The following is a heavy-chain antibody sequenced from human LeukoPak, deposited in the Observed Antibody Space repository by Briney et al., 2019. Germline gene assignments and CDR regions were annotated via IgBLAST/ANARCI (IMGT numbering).Heavy chain of an antibody. J-gene: IGHJ4*02. CDR2: ISAYNGNT. V-gene: IGHV1-18*01. D-gene: IGHD3-3*01. Sequence: ASVKVSCKASGYTFTSYGISWVRQAPGQGLEWMGWISAYNGNTNYAQKLQGRVTMTTDTSTSTAYMELRSLRSDDTAVYYCARGKDYDFWGGYYTPFDYWGQGTLVTVSS. CDR1: GYTFTSYG. CDR3: ARGKDYDFWGGYYTPFDY.